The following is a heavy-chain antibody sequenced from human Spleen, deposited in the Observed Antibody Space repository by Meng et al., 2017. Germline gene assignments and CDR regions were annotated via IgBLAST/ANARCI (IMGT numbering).Heavy chain of an antibody. D-gene: IGHD3-10*01. CDR2: ISAFNGNT. CDR1: GYTFSSYG. V-gene: IGHV1-18*01. CDR3: ARDAPYYYVSGCFDAPYFDC. Sequence: ASVKVSCKASGYTFSSYGITWVRQAPGQGLEWMGWISAFNGNTKHAQKLQGRLTMTTDTSTDTAYMELKSLRSEDTAVYYCARDAPYYYVSGCFDAPYFDCWGQGTLVTVSS. J-gene: IGHJ4*02.